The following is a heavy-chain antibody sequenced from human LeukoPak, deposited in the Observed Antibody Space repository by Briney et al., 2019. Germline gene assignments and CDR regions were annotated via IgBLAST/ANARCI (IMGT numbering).Heavy chain of an antibody. CDR3: ARLSDDILTGYYKRTTYYFDY. V-gene: IGHV4-34*01. J-gene: IGHJ4*02. D-gene: IGHD3-9*01. CDR1: GGSFSGHF. Sequence: SETLSLTCTVYGGSFSGHFWSWIRQPPGKGLEWIGETYHSGGTNYHPSLKSRVTISVDTSKNQFSLTLSSVTAADTAVYYCARLSDDILTGYYKRTTYYFDYWGQGTLVTVSS. CDR2: TYHSGGT.